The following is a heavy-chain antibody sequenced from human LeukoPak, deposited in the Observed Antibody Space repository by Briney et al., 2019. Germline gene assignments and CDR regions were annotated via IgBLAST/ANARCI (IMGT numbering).Heavy chain of an antibody. D-gene: IGHD6-6*01. J-gene: IGHJ4*02. CDR1: GFTFSSYG. CDR2: ISYDGSNK. Sequence: GGSLRLSCAASGFTFSSYGMHWVRQAPGKGLEWVAVISYDGSNKYYADSVKGRFTISRDNSKNTLYLQMNSLRAEDTAVYYCATASSIAAPYYFDYWGQGTLVTVSS. CDR3: ATASSIAAPYYFDY. V-gene: IGHV3-30*03.